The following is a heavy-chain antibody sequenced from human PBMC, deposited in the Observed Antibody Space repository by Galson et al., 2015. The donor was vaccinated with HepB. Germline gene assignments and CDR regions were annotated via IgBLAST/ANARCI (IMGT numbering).Heavy chain of an antibody. CDR3: AKDMRDGYPLEFDY. CDR2: ISYDGSTK. CDR1: GFIFNKYG. Sequence: SLRLSCAASGFIFNKYGMYWVRQAPGRGLEWVAVISYDGSTKYYGGSVEGRFTISRDNSEDTLYLQMHTMRAEDTAVYYCAKDMRDGYPLEFDYWGQGTLVIVSS. J-gene: IGHJ4*02. V-gene: IGHV3-30*18. D-gene: IGHD5-24*01.